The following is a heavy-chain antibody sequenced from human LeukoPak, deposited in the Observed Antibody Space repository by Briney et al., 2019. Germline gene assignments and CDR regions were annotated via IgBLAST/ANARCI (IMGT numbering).Heavy chain of an antibody. J-gene: IGHJ6*02. CDR2: ISWNSGSI. CDR1: GFTFDDYA. Sequence: PGGSLRLSCAASGFTFDDYAMHWVWPAPGKGLEWVSGISWNSGSIGYADSVKGRFTISRDNAKNSLYLQMNSLRAEDTALYYCAKERIAVAGTHFYYGMDVWGPGTTVTVSS. V-gene: IGHV3-9*01. CDR3: AKERIAVAGTHFYYGMDV. D-gene: IGHD6-19*01.